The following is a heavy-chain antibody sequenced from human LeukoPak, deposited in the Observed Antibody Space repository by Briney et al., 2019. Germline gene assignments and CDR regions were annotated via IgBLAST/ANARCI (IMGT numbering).Heavy chain of an antibody. V-gene: IGHV3-30*02. Sequence: QSGGSLRLSCAASRSAFSNYGMHWVRQAPGKGLEWVAFTRYDGSNKYYAGSVKGRFTISRDNSKNTLYLQMNSLRVEDTAVYYCAKDQGYCSGGRCYSDTYYYYYMDVWGKGTTVTISS. CDR1: RSAFSNYG. CDR3: AKDQGYCSGGRCYSDTYYYYYMDV. D-gene: IGHD2-15*01. CDR2: TRYDGSNK. J-gene: IGHJ6*03.